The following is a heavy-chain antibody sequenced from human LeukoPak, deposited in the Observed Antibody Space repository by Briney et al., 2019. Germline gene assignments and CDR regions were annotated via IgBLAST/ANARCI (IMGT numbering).Heavy chain of an antibody. D-gene: IGHD5-12*01. V-gene: IGHV3-7*01. Sequence: GGSLRLSCAATGFTFSSYCMSWVRQAAGKGLEWVANIKPDGSERYYVDSVKGRFTISRDNAKNSLYLQMNSLRAEDTAVYYCARVGGGYDFGYWGQGTLVTVSS. CDR3: ARVGGGYDFGY. CDR1: GFTFSSYC. J-gene: IGHJ4*02. CDR2: IKPDGSER.